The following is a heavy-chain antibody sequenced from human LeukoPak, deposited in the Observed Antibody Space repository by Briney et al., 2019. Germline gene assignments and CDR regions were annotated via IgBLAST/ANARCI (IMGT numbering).Heavy chain of an antibody. D-gene: IGHD3-16*02. Sequence: GGSLRLPCAASGFTVSSNYMSWVRQAPGKGLEWVSVIYSGGSTYYADSVKGRFTISRDNSKNTLYLQMNSLRAEDTAVYYCARDTPTELRLGELSLYLGAFDIWGQGTMVTVSS. J-gene: IGHJ3*02. V-gene: IGHV3-53*01. CDR3: ARDTPTELRLGELSLYLGAFDI. CDR1: GFTVSSNY. CDR2: IYSGGST.